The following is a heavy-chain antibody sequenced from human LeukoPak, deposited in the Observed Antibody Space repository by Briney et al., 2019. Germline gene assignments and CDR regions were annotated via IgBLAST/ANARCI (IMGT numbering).Heavy chain of an antibody. CDR2: IYTSGST. V-gene: IGHV4-4*07. J-gene: IGHJ4*02. CDR3: ARATPQSTGLTFDY. D-gene: IGHD2-15*01. Sequence: PSETLSLTCTVSGGSISSYYWSWIRQPAGKGLEWIGRIYTSGSTNYNPSLKSRVTISVDTSKNQFSLKLSSVTAADTAVYYCARATPQSTGLTFDYWGQGTLVTVPS. CDR1: GGSISSYY.